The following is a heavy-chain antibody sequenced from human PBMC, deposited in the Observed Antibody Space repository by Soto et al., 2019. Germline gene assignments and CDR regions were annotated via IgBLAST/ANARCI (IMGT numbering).Heavy chain of an antibody. J-gene: IGHJ6*02. CDR2: IYYSGST. D-gene: IGHD3-10*01. V-gene: IGHV4-31*03. Sequence: QVQLQESGPGLVKPSQTLSLTCTVSGGSISSGGYYWSWIRQHPGKGLEWIGYIYYSGSTYYNPSLKIRVTISADASKNQLPLMLSSVTAADTAVYYCARVFGFGGMDVWGHGTTVTGSS. CDR1: GGSISSGGYY. CDR3: ARVFGFGGMDV.